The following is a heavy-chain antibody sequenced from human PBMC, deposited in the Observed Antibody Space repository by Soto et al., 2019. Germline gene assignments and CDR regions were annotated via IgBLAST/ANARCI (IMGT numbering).Heavy chain of an antibody. V-gene: IGHV1-18*04. CDR1: GYTFTSHG. CDR3: ARGLYRLDV. Sequence: QVQLVQSGAEVKKPGASLKVSCRPSGYTFTSHGITWVRQAPGQGLEWMGWISVYNGNTQFAQKLQGRLTMSTDTSTSTAYMELTSLMPNDTAVYHCARGLYRLDVWGQGTPVTVSS. J-gene: IGHJ6*02. CDR2: ISVYNGNT.